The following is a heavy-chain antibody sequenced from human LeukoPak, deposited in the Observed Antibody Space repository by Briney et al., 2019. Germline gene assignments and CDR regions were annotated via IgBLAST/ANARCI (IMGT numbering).Heavy chain of an antibody. Sequence: PGGSLRLSCAASGFSFSSYSMHWVRQAPGKGLEWVAFIRYDGTDKYQADSVKGRFTISRDNSKNTLYLQMNSLRAEDTAVYYCAKDRGAVAGPITGNPWGQGTLVTVSS. V-gene: IGHV3-30*02. CDR1: GFSFSSYS. J-gene: IGHJ5*02. D-gene: IGHD6-19*01. CDR3: AKDRGAVAGPITGNP. CDR2: IRYDGTDK.